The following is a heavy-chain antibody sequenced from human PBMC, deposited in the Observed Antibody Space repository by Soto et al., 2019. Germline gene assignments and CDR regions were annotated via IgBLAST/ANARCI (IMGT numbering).Heavy chain of an antibody. CDR1: GFTFSSYA. V-gene: IGHV3-23*01. J-gene: IGHJ4*02. D-gene: IGHD3-16*02. Sequence: GGSLRLSCAASGFTFSSYAMSWVRQAPGKGLEWVSAISGSGGSTYYADSVRGRFTISGDNSKNTLYMQMNSLRAEDTAVYYCAKDPSGGITFGGVIVYFDYWGQGTLVTVSS. CDR3: AKDPSGGITFGGVIVYFDY. CDR2: ISGSGGST.